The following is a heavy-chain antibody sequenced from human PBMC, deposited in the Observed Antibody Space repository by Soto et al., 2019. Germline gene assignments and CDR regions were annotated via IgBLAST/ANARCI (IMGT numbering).Heavy chain of an antibody. V-gene: IGHV4-39*01. D-gene: IGHD3-22*01. J-gene: IGHJ5*02. CDR3: ARRPDFHGSNGSGGWFDP. CDR2: VYYTGNT. Sequence: QLQLQESGPGLVKPSETLSLTCTISGGSITSRGYYWGWIRQPPGKGLEWIVTVYYTGNTYYNPSLRSRITTAVDTSKNQFSLNLTSVTAADTAVYYCARRPDFHGSNGSGGWFDPWGQGALVTVSS. CDR1: GGSITSRGYY.